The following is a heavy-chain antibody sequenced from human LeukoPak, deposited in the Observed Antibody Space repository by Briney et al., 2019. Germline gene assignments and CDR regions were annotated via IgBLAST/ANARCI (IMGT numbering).Heavy chain of an antibody. J-gene: IGHJ6*04. CDR1: GFTFSSYD. CDR2: IGTAGDP. V-gene: IGHV3-13*05. D-gene: IGHD3-10*01. CDR3: ARGTYYGSGGYYYDGLNYYYGMDV. Sequence: GGSLRLSCAASGFTFSSYDMHWVRQATGKGLEWVSAIGTAGDPYYPGSVKGRFTISRENAKNSLYLQMNSLRAGDTAVYYCARGTYYGSGGYYYDGLNYYYGMDVWGKGTTVTVSS.